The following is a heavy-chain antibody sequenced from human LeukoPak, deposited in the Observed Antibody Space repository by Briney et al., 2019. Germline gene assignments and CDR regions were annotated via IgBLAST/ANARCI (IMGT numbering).Heavy chain of an antibody. J-gene: IGHJ3*02. V-gene: IGHV4-30-4*01. CDR1: GVSISSGDYY. CDR3: AREKYYYDPKGAFDI. CDR2: IYYSGST. D-gene: IGHD3-22*01. Sequence: SETLSLTCTVSGVSISSGDYYWSWIRQPPGKGLEWIGYIYYSGSTYYNPSLKSRVTISVDTSKNQFSLKLSSVTAADTAVYYCAREKYYYDPKGAFDIWGQGTMVTVSS.